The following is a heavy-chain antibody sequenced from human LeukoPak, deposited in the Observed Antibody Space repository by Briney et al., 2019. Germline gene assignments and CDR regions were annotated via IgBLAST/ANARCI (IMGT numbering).Heavy chain of an antibody. V-gene: IGHV3-30*19. J-gene: IGHJ5*02. Sequence: AGGSLRLSCAASGFTFSDYGMNWVRQTPGKGLEWLAFIQNDGNDKYYADSVKGRFTVSRDNSKNTLDLQMNGLRAEDTAVYYCARAVTWIDPWGQGTLVTVSS. CDR2: IQNDGNDK. CDR1: GFTFSDYG. CDR3: ARAVTWIDP.